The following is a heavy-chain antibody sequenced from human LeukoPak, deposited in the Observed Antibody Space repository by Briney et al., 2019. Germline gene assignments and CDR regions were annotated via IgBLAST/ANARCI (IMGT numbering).Heavy chain of an antibody. Sequence: KPSETLSLTCAVYGGSFSGYYWSWIRQPPGKGLERIGEINHSGSTNYNPSLKSRVTISVDTSKNQFSLRLRSVTAADTAVYYCARSVDIAMVTFDYWGQGTLVTVSS. D-gene: IGHD5-18*01. CDR3: ARSVDIAMVTFDY. CDR2: INHSGST. V-gene: IGHV4-34*01. CDR1: GGSFSGYY. J-gene: IGHJ4*02.